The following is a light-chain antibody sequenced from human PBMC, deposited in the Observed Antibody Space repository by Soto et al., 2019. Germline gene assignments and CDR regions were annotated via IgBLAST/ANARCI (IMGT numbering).Light chain of an antibody. CDR2: DVS. Sequence: IQMTQSPSTVSAYVGDSVTITCRASQSITTWLAWYQQRPGKAHKLLIYDVSSLASGVPSRFSGSGPGTEFTLTISSLQPADFATYGSQHYKMYSAWTFGEGTKMEI. CDR3: QHYKMYSAWT. J-gene: IGKJ1*01. V-gene: IGKV1-5*01. CDR1: QSITTW.